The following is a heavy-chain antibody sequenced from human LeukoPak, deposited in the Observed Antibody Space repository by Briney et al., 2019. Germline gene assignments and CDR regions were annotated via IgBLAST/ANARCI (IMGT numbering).Heavy chain of an antibody. CDR1: GVSISSYY. CDR2: IYISGSA. V-gene: IGHV4-4*07. CDR3: ASEYYYDSSGYYSLAP. D-gene: IGHD3-22*01. J-gene: IGHJ5*02. Sequence: SETLSLTCNVSGVSISSYYWSWIRQPAGKGLEWIGRIYISGSANYNPSLKSRVTMSVDTSKNQFSLKLSSVTAADTAVYYCASEYYYDSSGYYSLAPWGQGTLVTVSS.